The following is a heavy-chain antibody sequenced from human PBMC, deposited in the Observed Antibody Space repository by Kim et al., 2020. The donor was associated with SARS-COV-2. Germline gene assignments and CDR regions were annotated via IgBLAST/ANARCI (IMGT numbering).Heavy chain of an antibody. CDR2: IYYSGST. D-gene: IGHD1-26*01. CDR3: AATSEWELLSGYFDY. CDR1: GGSISSYY. Sequence: SETLSLTCTVSGGSISSYYWSWIRQPPGKGLEWIGYIYYSGSTNYNPSLKSRVTISVDTSKNQFSLKLSSVTAADTAVYYCAATSEWELLSGYFDYWGQGTLVTVSS. J-gene: IGHJ4*02. V-gene: IGHV4-59*01.